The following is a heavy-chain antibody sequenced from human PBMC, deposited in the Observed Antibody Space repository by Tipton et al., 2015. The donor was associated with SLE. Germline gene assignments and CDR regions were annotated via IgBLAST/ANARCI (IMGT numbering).Heavy chain of an antibody. CDR1: GDSINSHY. J-gene: IGHJ4*02. CDR2: IYPSGSI. D-gene: IGHD3-3*01. CDR3: ARDRFWNGYLEY. Sequence: LRLSCTVSGDSINSHYWSWIRQPAGKGLQWIGRIYPSGSINYNPSLKSRVSISVDTTRNQFSLRLTSVTAADTAVYYCARDRFWNGYLEYWGQGALVSVSS. V-gene: IGHV4-4*07.